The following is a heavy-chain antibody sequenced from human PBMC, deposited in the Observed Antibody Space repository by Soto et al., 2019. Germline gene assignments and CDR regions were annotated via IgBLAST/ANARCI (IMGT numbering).Heavy chain of an antibody. J-gene: IGHJ1*01. Sequence: VGSLRLSCIGSGFSFSAYNMNWVRQAPGKGLEWVSSIKVGSSRIYQPDSMKGRFTISRDDARNSVYLQINSLRAEDTALYFCVRSPKIGVRGAFWGRGTQVTVSS. CDR2: IKVGSSRI. D-gene: IGHD3-16*01. V-gene: IGHV3-21*01. CDR3: VRSPKIGVRGAF. CDR1: GFSFSAYN.